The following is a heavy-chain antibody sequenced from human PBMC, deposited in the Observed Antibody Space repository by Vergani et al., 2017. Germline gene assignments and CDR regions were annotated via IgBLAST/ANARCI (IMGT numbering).Heavy chain of an antibody. D-gene: IGHD6-25*01. Sequence: EVQLVESGGGLVQPGRSLRLSCAASEFTFSTYSMNWVRQAPGKGLEWVSSISSGSTYTFYADSVKDRFTISRDNAKSTLYLHMSSLRAEDTAIYYCARDGEKVGYRRHNYLDFWGQGTLVTVSS. CDR1: EFTFSTYS. V-gene: IGHV3-21*06. J-gene: IGHJ4*02. CDR2: ISSGSTYT. CDR3: ARDGEKVGYRRHNYLDF.